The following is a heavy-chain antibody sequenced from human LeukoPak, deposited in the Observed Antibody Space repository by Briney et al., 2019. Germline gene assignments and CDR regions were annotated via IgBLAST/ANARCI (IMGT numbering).Heavy chain of an antibody. CDR3: ARGAPFGGRDWFDP. CDR1: GGSISSSSYY. Sequence: SSETLSLTCTVSGGSISSSSYYWGWIRQPPGKGLEWIGSIYYSGSTYYNPSLKSRFTISVDTSKNQFSLKLSSVTAADTAVYYCARGAPFGGRDWFDPWGQGTLVTVSS. CDR2: IYYSGST. D-gene: IGHD2-15*01. J-gene: IGHJ5*02. V-gene: IGHV4-39*07.